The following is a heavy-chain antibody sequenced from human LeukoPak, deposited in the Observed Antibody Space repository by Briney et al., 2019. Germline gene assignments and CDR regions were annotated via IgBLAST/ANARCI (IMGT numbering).Heavy chain of an antibody. D-gene: IGHD1-7*01. CDR3: ARDGAGWNYQYNWFDP. V-gene: IGHV1-69*13. J-gene: IGHJ5*02. CDR2: IIPIFGTA. CDR1: GGTFISYA. Sequence: SVKVSCKASGGTFISYAISWVRQAPGQGLEWMGGIIPIFGTANYAQKFQGRVTITADESTSTAYMELSSLRSEDTAVYYCARDGAGWNYQYNWFDPWGQGTLVTVSS.